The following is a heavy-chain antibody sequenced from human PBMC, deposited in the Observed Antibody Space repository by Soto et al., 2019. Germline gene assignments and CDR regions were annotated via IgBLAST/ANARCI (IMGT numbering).Heavy chain of an antibody. V-gene: IGHV4-39*01. CDR3: ARHFRNSTSTFDY. J-gene: IGHJ4*02. Sequence: SETLSLTCTVSGGSISSYYWGWIRQPPGKGLEWIGSIYYSGSTYYNPSLKSRVTISVDTSKNQFSPKLSSVTAADTAVYYCARHFRNSTSTFDYWGQGTLVTVSS. CDR2: IYYSGST. D-gene: IGHD2-2*01. CDR1: GGSISSYY.